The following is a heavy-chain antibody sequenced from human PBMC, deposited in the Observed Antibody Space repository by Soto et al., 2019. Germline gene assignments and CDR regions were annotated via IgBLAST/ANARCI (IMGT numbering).Heavy chain of an antibody. Sequence: SETLSLTCTVSGGSVSSGSYHWSWIRQPPGKGLEWIGYIYYTGSTNYNPSLKSRVTISVDTSKNQFSLKLSSVIAADTAVYYCARGRDYYGMDVWGQGTTVTVSS. CDR1: GGSVSSGSYH. CDR3: ARGRDYYGMDV. CDR2: IYYTGST. V-gene: IGHV4-61*01. J-gene: IGHJ6*02.